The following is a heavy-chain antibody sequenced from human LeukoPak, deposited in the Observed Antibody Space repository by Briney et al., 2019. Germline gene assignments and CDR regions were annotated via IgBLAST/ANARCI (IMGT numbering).Heavy chain of an antibody. V-gene: IGHV4-61*08. CDR1: GGSISSGDYY. Sequence: NPSETLSLTCTVSGGSISSGDYYWSWIRQPPGKGLEWIGYIYYSGSTSYNPSLKSRVTISVDTSKNQFSLKLSSVTAADTAVYFCARVATALAVRDGFDIWGQGTMVTVSS. D-gene: IGHD1-26*01. J-gene: IGHJ3*02. CDR2: IYYSGST. CDR3: ARVATALAVRDGFDI.